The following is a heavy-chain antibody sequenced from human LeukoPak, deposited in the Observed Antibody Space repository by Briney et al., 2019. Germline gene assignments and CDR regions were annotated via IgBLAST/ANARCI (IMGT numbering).Heavy chain of an antibody. D-gene: IGHD3-10*01. CDR1: GYTFTSYY. Sequence: GASVRVSCKASGYTFTSYYMHWVRQAPGQGLEWMGIINPSGGSTSYAQKFQGRVTMTRDTSTSTVYMELSSLRSEDTAVYYCARGPTSSLWFGGHYYYMDVWGKGTTVTISS. V-gene: IGHV1-46*01. CDR3: ARGPTSSLWFGGHYYYMDV. J-gene: IGHJ6*03. CDR2: INPSGGST.